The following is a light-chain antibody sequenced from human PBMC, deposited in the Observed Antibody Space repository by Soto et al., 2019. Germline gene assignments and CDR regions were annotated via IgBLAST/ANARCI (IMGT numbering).Light chain of an antibody. V-gene: IGKV3-15*01. CDR3: QQYNNWPPVT. CDR1: QSVSSN. CDR2: GAS. Sequence: EIVMTQSPATLSVSPGERATLSCRASQSVSSNLAWYQQKPGQAPRLLIYGASTRATGIPARFSGSGSGTEFTLTISRLQSEDVAFYYWQQYNNWPPVTFGPGTKVDIK. J-gene: IGKJ3*01.